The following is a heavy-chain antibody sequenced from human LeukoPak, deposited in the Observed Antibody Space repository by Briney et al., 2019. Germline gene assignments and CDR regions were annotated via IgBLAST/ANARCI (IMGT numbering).Heavy chain of an antibody. CDR2: IWYDGSNK. D-gene: IGHD1-14*01. Sequence: GRSLRLSCAASGFTFSSYGMHWVRQAPGKGLEWVAVIWYDGSNKYYADSAKGRFTISRDNSKNTLYLQMNSLRAEDTAVYYGARGQPGDPIDYWGQGTLVTVSS. V-gene: IGHV3-33*01. CDR1: GFTFSSYG. CDR3: ARGQPGDPIDY. J-gene: IGHJ4*02.